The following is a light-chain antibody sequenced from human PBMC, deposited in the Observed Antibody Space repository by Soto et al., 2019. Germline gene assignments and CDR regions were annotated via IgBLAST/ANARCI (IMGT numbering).Light chain of an antibody. CDR1: SSNIGRAN. Sequence: QSVLTQPPSASGTPGQSVTVSCSGSSSNIGRANVNWYQQVPGKAPKLLIYATNRRPSGVPDRFSGSKSGTSASLAISGLQSEEEADYYCAGWDDSLKGWVFGGGTKLTVL. CDR2: ATN. CDR3: AGWDDSLKGWV. J-gene: IGLJ3*02. V-gene: IGLV1-44*01.